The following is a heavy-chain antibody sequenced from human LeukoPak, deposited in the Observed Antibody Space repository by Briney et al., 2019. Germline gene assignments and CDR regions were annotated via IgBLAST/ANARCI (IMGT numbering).Heavy chain of an antibody. CDR3: ARLGPYCTTFGCYVDY. D-gene: IGHD2/OR15-2a*01. V-gene: IGHV3-30-3*01. J-gene: IGHJ4*02. CDR2: MSYDGSNK. Sequence: GGSLRLSCAASGFTFSTYAMHWVRQAPGKGLEWVAIMSYDGSNKYYADSVKGRFTISRDNSKNTLYLQMNSLRAEDTAIYYCARLGPYCTTFGCYVDYWGQGTLVTVSS. CDR1: GFTFSTYA.